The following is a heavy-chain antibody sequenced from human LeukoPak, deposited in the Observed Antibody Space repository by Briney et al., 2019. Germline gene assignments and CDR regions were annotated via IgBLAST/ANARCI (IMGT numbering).Heavy chain of an antibody. D-gene: IGHD4-11*01. V-gene: IGHV4-31*02. Sequence: LRLSCAASGFTFSGYAMSWIRQHPGKGLEWIGYIYYSGSTYYNPSLKSRVTMSVDTSKNQFSLKLSSVTAADTAVYYCARGPYRNSFDYWGQGTLVTVSS. J-gene: IGHJ4*02. CDR3: ARGPYRNSFDY. CDR1: GFTFSGYA. CDR2: IYYSGST.